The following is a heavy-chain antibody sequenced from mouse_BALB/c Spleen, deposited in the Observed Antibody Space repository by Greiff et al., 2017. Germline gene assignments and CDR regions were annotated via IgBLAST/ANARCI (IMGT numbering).Heavy chain of an antibody. D-gene: IGHD2-3*01. CDR3: ARGWLLFAY. V-gene: IGHV3-1*02. J-gene: IGHJ3*01. CDR1: GYSITSCYS. CDR2: IHYSGST. Sequence: EVKLQESGPDLVKPSQSLSLTCTVTGYSITSCYSWHWIRQFPGNKLEWMGYIHYSGSTNYNPSLKSRISITRDTSKNQFFLQLNSVTTEDTATYYCARGWLLFAYWGQGTLVTVSA.